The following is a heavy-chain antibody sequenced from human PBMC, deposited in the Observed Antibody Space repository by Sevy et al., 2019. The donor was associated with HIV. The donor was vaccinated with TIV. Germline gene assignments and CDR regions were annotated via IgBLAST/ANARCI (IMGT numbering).Heavy chain of an antibody. V-gene: IGHV3-48*01. CDR3: AREGGYTDQGMDV. J-gene: IGHJ6*02. Sequence: GGSLRLSCAASGFTFSNYDMNWVRQAPGKGVEWVSYISSDSSRIYYADSVKGRLTISRDNAKNSLYVQMNRLRAEDTAVCYCAREGGYTDQGMDVWGQGTTVTVSS. CDR2: ISSDSSRI. D-gene: IGHD5-12*01. CDR1: GFTFSNYD.